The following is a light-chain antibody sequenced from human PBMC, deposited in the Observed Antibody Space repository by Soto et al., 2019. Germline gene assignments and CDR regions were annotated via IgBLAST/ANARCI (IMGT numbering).Light chain of an antibody. CDR2: EVN. Sequence: QSVLPQPASVSGSPGQSITISCTGTSSDVGGYNYVSWYQQHPGKAPKLMIYEVNYRPSGVSNRFSGSKSGNTASLTISGLQAEDEADYYCSSYTSSSTGVFGTGTKV. J-gene: IGLJ1*01. CDR1: SSDVGGYNY. CDR3: SSYTSSSTGV. V-gene: IGLV2-14*01.